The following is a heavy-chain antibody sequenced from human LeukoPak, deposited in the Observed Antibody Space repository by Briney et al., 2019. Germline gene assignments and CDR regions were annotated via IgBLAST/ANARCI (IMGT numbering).Heavy chain of an antibody. CDR2: INPNSGGT. CDR3: ASILVGATKGRDAFDI. D-gene: IGHD1-26*01. Sequence: ASVKVSCKASGYTFTGYYMHWVRQAPGQGLEWMGWINPNSGGTNYAQKFQGRVTMTRDTSISTAYMELSRLRSDDTAVYYCASILVGATKGRDAFDIWGQGTMVTVSS. CDR1: GYTFTGYY. V-gene: IGHV1-2*02. J-gene: IGHJ3*02.